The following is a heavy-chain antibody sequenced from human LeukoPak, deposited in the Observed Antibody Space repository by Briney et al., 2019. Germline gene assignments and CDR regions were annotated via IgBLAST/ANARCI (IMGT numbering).Heavy chain of an antibody. Sequence: ASVKVSCKASGYTFTSYGISWLRQAPGQGLEWMGWISGYNGNTNSAQKFQGRVTMTTDTSASTAYMELASLRSDDTAVYYCARDSSDIFYYHGMDVWGQGTTVTVSS. CDR2: ISGYNGNT. CDR1: GYTFTSYG. J-gene: IGHJ6*02. V-gene: IGHV1-18*01. CDR3: ARDSSDIFYYHGMDV. D-gene: IGHD2-2*01.